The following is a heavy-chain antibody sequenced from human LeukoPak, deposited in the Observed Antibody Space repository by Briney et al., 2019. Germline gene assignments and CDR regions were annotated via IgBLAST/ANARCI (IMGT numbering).Heavy chain of an antibody. CDR3: ARQWLVSHWFDP. V-gene: IGHV4-39*01. J-gene: IGHJ5*02. D-gene: IGHD6-19*01. CDR1: GGSISNSSYY. CDR2: IYYSGST. Sequence: SETLSLTRTVSGGSISNSSYYWGWIRQPPGKGLEWIGSIYYSGSTYYNPSLKSRVTISVDTSKNQFSLKLSSVTAADTAVYYCARQWLVSHWFDPWGQGTLVTVSS.